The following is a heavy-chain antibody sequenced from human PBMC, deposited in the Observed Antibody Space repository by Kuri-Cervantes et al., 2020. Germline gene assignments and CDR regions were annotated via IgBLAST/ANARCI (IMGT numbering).Heavy chain of an antibody. CDR1: GFTFSSYA. J-gene: IGHJ4*02. Sequence: LSLTCAASGFTFSSYAMHWVRQAPGKGLEWVAVISYDGSNKYYADSVKGRFTISRDNSKNTLYLQMNSLRAEDTAVYYCARGRGVGATRAYFDYWGQGTLVTVSS. V-gene: IGHV3-30-3*01. CDR3: ARGRGVGATRAYFDY. D-gene: IGHD1-26*01. CDR2: ISYDGSNK.